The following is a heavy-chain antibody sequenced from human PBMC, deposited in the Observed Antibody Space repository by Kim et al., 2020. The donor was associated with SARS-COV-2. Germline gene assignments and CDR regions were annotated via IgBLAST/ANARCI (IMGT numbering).Heavy chain of an antibody. CDR1: RFTFSDHY. Sequence: GGSLRLSCAASRFTFSDHYMSWIRQAPGKGLEWLSFISGDSSTIYYADSVKGRFTVSRDNARNSHYLHMTSVRADDTAVYNWPGVSAYSEVYYFDSWGQG. CDR2: ISGDSSTI. CDR3: PGVSAYSEVYYFDS. D-gene: IGHD1-20*01. J-gene: IGHJ4*02. V-gene: IGHV3-11*01.